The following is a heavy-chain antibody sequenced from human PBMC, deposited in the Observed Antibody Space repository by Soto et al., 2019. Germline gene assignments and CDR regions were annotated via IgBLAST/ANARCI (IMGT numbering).Heavy chain of an antibody. D-gene: IGHD5-12*01. J-gene: IGHJ6*02. CDR3: ARDLGDIVATNGGMDV. CDR1: GFTFSSYA. Sequence: QVQLVESGGGVVQPGRSLRLSCAASGFTFSSYAMHWVRQAPGKGLESVAVISYDGSNKYYADSVKGRFTISRDNSKNTLYLQMNSLRAEDTAVYYCARDLGDIVATNGGMDVWGQGTTVTVSS. V-gene: IGHV3-30-3*01. CDR2: ISYDGSNK.